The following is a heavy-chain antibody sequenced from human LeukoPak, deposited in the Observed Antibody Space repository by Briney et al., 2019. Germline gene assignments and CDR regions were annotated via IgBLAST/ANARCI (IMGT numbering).Heavy chain of an antibody. CDR2: IYTSGST. J-gene: IGHJ5*02. D-gene: IGHD2-2*01. CDR1: GGSISSYY. V-gene: IGHV4-4*07. Sequence: SETLSLACTVSGGSISSYYWSWIRQPAGKGLEWIGRIYTSGSTNYNPSLKSRVTMSVDTSKNQFSLKLSSVTAADTAVYYCARVSPHCSSTSCYNWFDPWGQGTLVTVSS. CDR3: ARVSPHCSSTSCYNWFDP.